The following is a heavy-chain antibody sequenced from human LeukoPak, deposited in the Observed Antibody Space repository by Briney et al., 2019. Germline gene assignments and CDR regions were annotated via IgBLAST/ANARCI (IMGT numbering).Heavy chain of an antibody. D-gene: IGHD3-22*01. Sequence: GGSLRLSCAASGFIFNNYGLIWVRQAPGKGLEWVSAISNDGGGTNYADFVKGRFTISRDNSKNTLFLQMNSLRAEDTALYYCAKGSSGYFVDLWGQGTLVTVPS. J-gene: IGHJ5*02. V-gene: IGHV3-23*01. CDR3: AKGSSGYFVDL. CDR1: GFIFNNYG. CDR2: ISNDGGGT.